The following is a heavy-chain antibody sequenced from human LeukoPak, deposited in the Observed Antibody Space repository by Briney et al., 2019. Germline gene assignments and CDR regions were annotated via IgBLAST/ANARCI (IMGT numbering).Heavy chain of an antibody. V-gene: IGHV3-9*01. Sequence: GGSLRLSCVASGIPFKDYAMHWVRQVPGKGLEWVSGISWNSGNIGYADSVKGRFTISRDNAKNSLYLQMSSLRAEDTALYYCAKLEGHFDIWGQGTMVTVSS. J-gene: IGHJ3*02. CDR2: ISWNSGNI. CDR3: AKLEGHFDI. CDR1: GIPFKDYA. D-gene: IGHD1-1*01.